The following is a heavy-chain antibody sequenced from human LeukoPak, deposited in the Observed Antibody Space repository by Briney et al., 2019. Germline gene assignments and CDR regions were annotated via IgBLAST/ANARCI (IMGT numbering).Heavy chain of an antibody. CDR3: ARRSGGSPVWFDP. CDR2: INHSGST. CDR1: GGSFSGYY. D-gene: IGHD2-15*01. Sequence: PSETLSLTCAVYGGSFSGYYWSWIRQPPGKGLEWIGEINHSGSTNYNPSLKSRVTISVGTSKNQFSLKLSSVTAADTAVYYCARRSGGSPVWFDPWGQGTLVTVSS. V-gene: IGHV4-34*01. J-gene: IGHJ5*02.